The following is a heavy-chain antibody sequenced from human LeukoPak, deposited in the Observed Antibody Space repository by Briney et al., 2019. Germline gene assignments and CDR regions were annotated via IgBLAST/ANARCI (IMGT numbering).Heavy chain of an antibody. V-gene: IGHV3-30*14. CDR3: ARRADTVDFHMDV. D-gene: IGHD3-9*01. J-gene: IGHJ6*03. CDR1: GFTFSSYA. CDR2: ISYDGSNK. Sequence: GGSLRLSCAASGFTFSSYAMHWVRQAPGKGLEWVAVISYDGSNKYYADSVKGRFTISRDNSKNTLYLQMNSLRVEDTALYYCARRADTVDFHMDVWGKGTTVTISS.